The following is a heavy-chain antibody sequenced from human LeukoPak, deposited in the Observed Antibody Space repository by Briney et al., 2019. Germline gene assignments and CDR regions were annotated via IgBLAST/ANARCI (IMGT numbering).Heavy chain of an antibody. V-gene: IGHV4-34*01. D-gene: IGHD3-10*01. CDR2: INHSGST. CDR3: ARGPVGVKNWFDP. J-gene: IGHJ5*02. CDR1: GGSSSGYY. Sequence: PWETLSLTCAVYGGSSSGYYWSWIRQPPGKGLEWIGEINHSGSTNYNPSLKSRVTISVDTSKNQFSLKLSSVTAADTAVYYCARGPVGVKNWFDPWGQGTLVTVSS.